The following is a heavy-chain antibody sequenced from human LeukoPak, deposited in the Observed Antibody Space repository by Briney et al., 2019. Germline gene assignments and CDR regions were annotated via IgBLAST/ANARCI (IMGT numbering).Heavy chain of an antibody. CDR3: AKFAGYSSNWYNAEYFQD. Sequence: GGSLRLSCAGPGFTFSSYAMSWVRQAPGKGLEWVSAISGSGGRAYYADSVKGRFTISRDNSQNTLYVQMNSLRAEDTAVYYCAKFAGYSSNWYNAEYFQDWGQGTLVTVSS. CDR2: ISGSGGRA. V-gene: IGHV3-23*01. J-gene: IGHJ1*01. CDR1: GFTFSSYA. D-gene: IGHD6-13*01.